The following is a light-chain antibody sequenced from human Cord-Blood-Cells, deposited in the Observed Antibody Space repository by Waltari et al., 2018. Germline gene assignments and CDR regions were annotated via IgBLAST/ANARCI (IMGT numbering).Light chain of an antibody. CDR1: QSISSY. CDR2: AAS. CDR3: QQSYSTPYT. J-gene: IGKJ2*01. Sequence: DFQMPQSPSSLSASIGDRVTITFRASQSISSYLHWYQQKPAQAPKLLIYAASSLQSGVPSRFSGSGSGTDFTLTISSLQPEDFATYYCQQSYSTPYTFGQGTKLEIK. V-gene: IGKV1-39*01.